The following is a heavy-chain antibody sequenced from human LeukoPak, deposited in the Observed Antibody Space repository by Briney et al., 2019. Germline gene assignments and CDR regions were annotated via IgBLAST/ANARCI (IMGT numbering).Heavy chain of an antibody. D-gene: IGHD3-3*01. Sequence: GESLKISCKGSGYSFTSYWIGWVRQMPGKGLEWMGIIYPGDSDTRYSPSFQGQVTISADKSISTAYQQWSSLKASDTAMYYCARASDYDFWSGYYTNWAQGTLVTVSS. V-gene: IGHV5-51*01. CDR1: GYSFTSYW. CDR2: IYPGDSDT. J-gene: IGHJ4*02. CDR3: ARASDYDFWSGYYTN.